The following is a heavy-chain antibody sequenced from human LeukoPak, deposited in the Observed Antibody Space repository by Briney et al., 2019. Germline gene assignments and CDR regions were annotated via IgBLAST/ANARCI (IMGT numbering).Heavy chain of an antibody. CDR3: ARVAVLLWFGALEMENYYYYMDV. CDR1: GFTFSSYS. Sequence: GGSLRLSCAASGFTFSSYSMNWVRQAPGKGLEWVSSISSSSSYIYYADSVKGRFTISRDNAKNSLYLQMNSLRAEDTAVYYCARVAVLLWFGALEMENYYYYMDVWGKGTTVTVSS. CDR2: ISSSSSYI. V-gene: IGHV3-21*03. D-gene: IGHD3-10*01. J-gene: IGHJ6*03.